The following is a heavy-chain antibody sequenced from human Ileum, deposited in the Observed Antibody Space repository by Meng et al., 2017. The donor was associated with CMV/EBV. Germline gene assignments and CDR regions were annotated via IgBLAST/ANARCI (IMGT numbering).Heavy chain of an antibody. CDR3: ARNIAAASNWFDS. J-gene: IGHJ5*01. V-gene: IGHV4-59*01. CDR2: IDYTGTT. Sequence: SETLSLTCTVSGGSMNFFSWSWIRQAPGKGLEWIGYIDYTGTTKYNPSLESRVTLSGDASQNQFSLKLRSVTAADTAVYYCARNIAAASNWFDSWGQGTLVTVSS. CDR1: GGSMNFFS. D-gene: IGHD6-25*01.